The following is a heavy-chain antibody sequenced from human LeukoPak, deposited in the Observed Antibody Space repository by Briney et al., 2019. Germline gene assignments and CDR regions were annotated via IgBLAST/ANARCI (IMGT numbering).Heavy chain of an antibody. V-gene: IGHV1-69*04. Sequence: GSSVKVSCKASGGTFSSYAISWVRQAPGQGLEWMGRIIPILGIANYAQRFQGRVTITADKSTSTAYMELSSLRSEDTAVYYCASRGVTTQLYGMDVWGQGTTVTVSS. CDR1: GGTFSSYA. CDR2: IIPILGIA. CDR3: ASRGVTTQLYGMDV. J-gene: IGHJ6*02. D-gene: IGHD4-17*01.